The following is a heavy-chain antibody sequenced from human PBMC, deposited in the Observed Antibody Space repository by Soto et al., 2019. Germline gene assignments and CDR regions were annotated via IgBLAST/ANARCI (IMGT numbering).Heavy chain of an antibody. CDR1: GFRFDEYN. V-gene: IGHV3-43*01. CDR3: ARETLSYGSALDV. Sequence: LRLSCAASGFRFDEYNMHWVRQAPGKGLEWLSLITWNGANTYYADSVKGRFTISRDGTTKSVSLQMTSLKREDTGLYYCARETLSYGSALDVWGQGTTVTVSS. CDR2: ITWNGANT. J-gene: IGHJ6*02. D-gene: IGHD3-16*01.